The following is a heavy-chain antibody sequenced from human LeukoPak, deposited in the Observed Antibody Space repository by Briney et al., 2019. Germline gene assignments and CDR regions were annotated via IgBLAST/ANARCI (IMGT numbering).Heavy chain of an antibody. CDR3: AHRHIGYSNSYWFDP. J-gene: IGHJ5*02. V-gene: IGHV2-5*01. CDR1: GFSFSTSGVG. CDR2: IYWNDQK. Sequence: SGPTLVNPTQTLTLTCTFSGFSFSTSGVGVGWIRQPPGKAPEWLALIYWNDQKRYSPSLKSRLTTTKDTSKNQVVLTMTNMDPVDTATYFCAHRHIGYSNSYWFDPWGQGTLVTVSS. D-gene: IGHD3-22*01.